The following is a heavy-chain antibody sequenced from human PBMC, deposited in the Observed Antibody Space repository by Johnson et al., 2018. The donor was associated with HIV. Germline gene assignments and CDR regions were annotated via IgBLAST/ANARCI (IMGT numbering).Heavy chain of an antibody. J-gene: IGHJ3*02. CDR1: GFTFSDYA. Sequence: VQLVESGGGLVKPGGSLRLSCAASGFTFSDYAMSWVRQVPGKGLEWVSGINWNGGSANYAASVKGRFVISSDNARNSLYLQMNGLTVEDTALYFCARDPTTQDSRLTGDFGAFDIWGQGTMVTVSP. V-gene: IGHV3-20*04. CDR3: ARDPTTQDSRLTGDFGAFDI. D-gene: IGHD7-27*01. CDR2: INWNGGSA.